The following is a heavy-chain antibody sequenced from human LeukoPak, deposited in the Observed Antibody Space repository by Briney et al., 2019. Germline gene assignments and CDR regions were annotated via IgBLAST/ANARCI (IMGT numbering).Heavy chain of an antibody. CDR1: GYTFTGYY. J-gene: IGHJ4*02. CDR2: INPNSGGT. V-gene: IGHV1-2*06. Sequence: GASVKVSCKASGYTFTGYYMHWVRQAPGQGLEWMGRINPNSGGTNYAQKFQGRVTMTRDTSISTAYMELSRLRSDDTAVYYCASDHPDIVVVPAAMGFWGQGTLVTVSS. D-gene: IGHD2-2*01. CDR3: ASDHPDIVVVPAAMGF.